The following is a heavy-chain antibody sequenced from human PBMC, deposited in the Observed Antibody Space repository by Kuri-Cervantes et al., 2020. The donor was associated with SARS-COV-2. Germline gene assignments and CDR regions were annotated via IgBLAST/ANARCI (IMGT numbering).Heavy chain of an antibody. CDR3: ARDTTLVTLSVLYGY. CDR1: GGTFSSYA. J-gene: IGHJ4*02. V-gene: IGHV1-69*13. D-gene: IGHD5-18*01. Sequence: SVKVSCKASGGTFSSYAISWVRQAPGQGLEWMGGIIPIFGTANYAQKFQGRVTITADESTSTAYMELSSLRSEDTAVYYCARDTTLVTLSVLYGYWGQGTLVTVSS. CDR2: IIPIFGTA.